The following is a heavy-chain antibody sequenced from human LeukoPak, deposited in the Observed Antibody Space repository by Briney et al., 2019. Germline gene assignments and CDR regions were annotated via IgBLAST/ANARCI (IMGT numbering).Heavy chain of an antibody. Sequence: GGSLRLSCAVSGFTFSVYGMSWVRQAPGKGLEWVSAISDSGDSTYYADSVKGRFTISRDNAKNSLYLQMNSLRAEDTAVYYCAELGITMIGGVWGKGTTVTISS. V-gene: IGHV3-23*01. D-gene: IGHD3-10*02. CDR1: GFTFSVYG. J-gene: IGHJ6*04. CDR3: AELGITMIGGV. CDR2: ISDSGDST.